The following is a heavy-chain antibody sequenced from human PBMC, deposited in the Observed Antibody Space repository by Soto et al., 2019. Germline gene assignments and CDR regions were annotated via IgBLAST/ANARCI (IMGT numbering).Heavy chain of an antibody. Sequence: QVQLQESGPGLVKPSQTLSLTCTVSGGSISSDDSYWSWIRQPPGKGLEWIGYTYHSGRTDYNPSLKSRVTILVDTSKNPYSLRLSAVTAVDTAVYYCARDNIVRGLFDYWGQGTLVSVSS. V-gene: IGHV4-30-4*01. J-gene: IGHJ4*02. CDR2: TYHSGRT. CDR3: ARDNIVRGLFDY. D-gene: IGHD3-10*01. CDR1: GGSISSDDSY.